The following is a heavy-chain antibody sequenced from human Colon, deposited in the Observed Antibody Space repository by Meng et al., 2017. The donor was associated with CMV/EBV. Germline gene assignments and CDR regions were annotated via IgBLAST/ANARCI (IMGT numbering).Heavy chain of an antibody. J-gene: IGHJ5*02. CDR1: GVTFSSYG. CDR2: IRYDGSNK. Sequence: SGVTFSSYGMPWGRQAPGKGLEWVAFIRYDGSNKYYADSVKGRFTISRDNSKNTLYLQMNSLRAEDTAVYYCAKSPPLALSSGFDPWGQGTLVTVSS. D-gene: IGHD3-16*02. CDR3: AKSPPLALSSGFDP. V-gene: IGHV3-30*02.